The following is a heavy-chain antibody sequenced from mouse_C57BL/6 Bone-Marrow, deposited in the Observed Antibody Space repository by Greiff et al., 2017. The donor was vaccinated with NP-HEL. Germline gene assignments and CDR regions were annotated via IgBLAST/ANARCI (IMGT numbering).Heavy chain of an antibody. CDR3: AMGRIGGGQLRLPFAY. CDR2: INPNNGGT. CDR1: GYTFTDYY. V-gene: IGHV1-26*01. D-gene: IGHD3-2*02. Sequence: EVQLQQSGPELVKPGASVKISCKASGYTFTDYYMNWVKQSHGKSLEWIGDINPNNGGTSYNQKFKGKATLTVDKSSSTAYMELRSLTSEDSAVYYCAMGRIGGGQLRLPFAYWGQGTLVTVSA. J-gene: IGHJ3*01.